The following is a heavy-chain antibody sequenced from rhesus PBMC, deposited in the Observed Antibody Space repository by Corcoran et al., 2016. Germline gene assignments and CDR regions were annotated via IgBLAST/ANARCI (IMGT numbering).Heavy chain of an antibody. CDR3: ANTLEYCTGSGCYGLDS. CDR2: ISSGGSI. J-gene: IGHJ6*01. Sequence: EVQLVESGGGLVQPGGSLRLSCAAPGFTSGNSDLIWIRQAPGKGLEWVSYISSGGSIYYSDSVKGRFTISRDYAKNTLYLQMSSLRVEDTAVYYCANTLEYCTGSGCYGLDSWGQGVVVTVSS. V-gene: IGHV3S43*01. D-gene: IGHD2-21*01. CDR1: GFTSGNSD.